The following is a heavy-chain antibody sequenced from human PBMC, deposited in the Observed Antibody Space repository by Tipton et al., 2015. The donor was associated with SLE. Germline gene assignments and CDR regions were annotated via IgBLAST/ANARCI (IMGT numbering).Heavy chain of an antibody. J-gene: IGHJ3*02. CDR1: GVSISGYYY. V-gene: IGHV4-61*02. CDR3: ATSIAVAGDAFDI. Sequence: GLVKPSETLSLTCTVSGVSISGYYYWIWIRQPAGKGLEWIGRIYTSGRTDYNPSLKSRVTISVDTSKNQLSLNLRSVTAADTAVYYCATSIAVAGDAFDIWGQGTMVTVSS. CDR2: IYTSGRT. D-gene: IGHD6-13*01.